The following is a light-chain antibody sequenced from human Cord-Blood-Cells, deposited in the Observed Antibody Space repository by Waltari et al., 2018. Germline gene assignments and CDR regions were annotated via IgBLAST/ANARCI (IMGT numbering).Light chain of an antibody. Sequence: AIQLTQSPSSLSASVGDRVTIPCRGSQGISSSLAWYQQKPGKAPKLLIYDASSLESGVPSRFSGSGSGTDFTLTISSLQPEDFATYYCQQFNSYPLTFGQGTRLEIK. CDR3: QQFNSYPLT. CDR1: QGISSS. V-gene: IGKV1-13*02. CDR2: DAS. J-gene: IGKJ5*01.